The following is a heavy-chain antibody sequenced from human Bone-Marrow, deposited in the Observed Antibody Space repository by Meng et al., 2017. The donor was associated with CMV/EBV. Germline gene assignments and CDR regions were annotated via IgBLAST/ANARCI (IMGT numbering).Heavy chain of an antibody. D-gene: IGHD2-2*02. CDR2: INNDGSDT. V-gene: IGHV3-74*01. Sequence: GGSLRLSCAASGFMFRSYWMHWVRQVPGKGLVWVSRINNDGSDTAYADSVKGRFTISRDNVKNTLYLDINSLRVEDTAVYYCATTRPRGYCSSTICYTGGSFYYGLDVWGQGTTVTVSS. CDR1: GFMFRSYW. CDR3: ATTRPRGYCSSTICYTGGSFYYGLDV. J-gene: IGHJ6*02.